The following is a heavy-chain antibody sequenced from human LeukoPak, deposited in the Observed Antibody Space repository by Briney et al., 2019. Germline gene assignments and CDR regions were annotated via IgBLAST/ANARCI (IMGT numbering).Heavy chain of an antibody. CDR1: GFTFSRYG. Sequence: GGSLRLSCAASGFTFSRYGMHWVRQAPGKGLEWVAFIRYDGSNKYHADSVKGRFTISRDNSKNTLYLQMNNLRAEDTAVYYCANRYCSDTTCQETYFDYWGQGTLVTVSS. CDR3: ANRYCSDTTCQETYFDY. J-gene: IGHJ4*02. V-gene: IGHV3-30*02. CDR2: IRYDGSNK. D-gene: IGHD2-2*01.